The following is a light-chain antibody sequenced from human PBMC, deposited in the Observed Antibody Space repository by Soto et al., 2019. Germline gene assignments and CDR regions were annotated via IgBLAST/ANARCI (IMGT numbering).Light chain of an antibody. CDR2: DAS. CDR3: QQYGISPFT. V-gene: IGKV3-11*01. J-gene: IGKJ4*01. CDR1: QSVSSY. Sequence: EIVLTQSPATLSLSPGERATLSCRASQSVSSYLAWYQQKPGQAPRLLIYDASTRATGIPARFSGSGSGTDFTLTISSLEPEDVAVYYCQQYGISPFTFGGGTKVDIK.